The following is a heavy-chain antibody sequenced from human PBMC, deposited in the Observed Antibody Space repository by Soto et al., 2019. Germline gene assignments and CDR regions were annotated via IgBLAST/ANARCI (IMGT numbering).Heavy chain of an antibody. CDR2: ISASGGST. D-gene: IGHD2-2*01. J-gene: IGHJ4*02. Sequence: EVQLLDSGGGLVQPGGSLRLSCAASGFTFSGSAMTWVRQAPGKGLEWVSAISASGGSTYYADSVKGRFTIPRDNSMNALYLHLSCLRAGATAVYYCAKDYHFAYWGQASLVTVS. V-gene: IGHV3-23*01. CDR3: AKDYHFAY. CDR1: GFTFSGSA.